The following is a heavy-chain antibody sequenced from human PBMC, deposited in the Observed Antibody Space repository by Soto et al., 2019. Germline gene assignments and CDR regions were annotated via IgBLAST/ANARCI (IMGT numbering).Heavy chain of an antibody. V-gene: IGHV3-23*01. CDR3: AKGSVVVAAKFDS. Sequence: EVQLLESGGALVQPGVSLSLSCAASGFTYNNYAMGWVRQAPGRGLEWVSAISSSGYSAYYADSVKGRFTIYRDNSRNTMFLQMNKLSAEDTAVYYCAKGSVVVAAKFDSWGQGTQVTVSS. CDR1: GFTYNNYA. CDR2: ISSSGYSA. J-gene: IGHJ4*02. D-gene: IGHD2-21*02.